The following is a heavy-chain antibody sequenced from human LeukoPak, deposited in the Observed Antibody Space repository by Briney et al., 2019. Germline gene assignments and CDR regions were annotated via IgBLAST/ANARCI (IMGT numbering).Heavy chain of an antibody. Sequence: SETLSLTCTVSGGSISSGSYYWSWIRQPAGKGLEWIGRIYTSGSTNYNPSLKSRVTISVDTSKNQFSLKLSSVTAAHTAVYYCARSTSSSWNVYYFDYWGQGTLVTVSS. CDR2: IYTSGST. CDR1: GGSISSGSYY. J-gene: IGHJ4*02. V-gene: IGHV4-61*02. D-gene: IGHD6-13*01. CDR3: ARSTSSSWNVYYFDY.